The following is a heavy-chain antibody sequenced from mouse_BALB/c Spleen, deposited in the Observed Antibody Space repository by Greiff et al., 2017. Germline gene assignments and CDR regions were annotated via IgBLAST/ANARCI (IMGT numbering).Heavy chain of an antibody. D-gene: IGHD1-1*01. CDR2: ISSGGST. Sequence: EVQGVESGGGLVKPGGSLKLSCAASGFTFSSYAMSWVRQTPEKRLEWVASISSGGSTYYPDSVKGRFTISRDNARNILYLQMSSLRSEDTAMYYCARGGGAGRYGSRGYWYFDVWGAGTTVTVSS. CDR1: GFTFSSYA. J-gene: IGHJ1*01. V-gene: IGHV5-6-5*01. CDR3: ARGGGAGRYGSRGYWYFDV.